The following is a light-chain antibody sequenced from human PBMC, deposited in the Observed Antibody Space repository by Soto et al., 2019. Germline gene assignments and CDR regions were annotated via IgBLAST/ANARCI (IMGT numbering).Light chain of an antibody. V-gene: IGLV7-46*01. J-gene: IGLJ2*01. CDR2: ATS. CDR3: FLSYSSGRPV. CDR1: TGAVTSGHF. Sequence: QAVVTQEPSLTVSPGGTVTLTCASSTGAVTSGHFPSWFQQKPGQAPKTLIYATSNKESWTPARFSGSLLGGKAALTLSGAQPEDEADYYCFLSYSSGRPVFGGGTKVTVL.